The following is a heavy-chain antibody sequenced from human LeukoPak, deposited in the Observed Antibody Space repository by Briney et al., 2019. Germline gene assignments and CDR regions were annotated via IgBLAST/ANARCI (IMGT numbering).Heavy chain of an antibody. V-gene: IGHV1-46*01. CDR1: AYTCTTYY. J-gene: IGHJ5*02. Sequence: ASVKVSRKASAYTCTTYYMHWVRQAPGQGLEWMGIINPSGGSTSYAQKFQGRLTMTSDMSTSTVYMELSSLRSEDTAVYYCARESSGWYHWFDPWGQGTLVTVSS. CDR3: ARESSGWYHWFDP. CDR2: INPSGGST. D-gene: IGHD6-19*01.